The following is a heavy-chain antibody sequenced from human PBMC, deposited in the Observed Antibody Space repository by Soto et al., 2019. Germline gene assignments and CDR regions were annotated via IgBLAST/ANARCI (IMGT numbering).Heavy chain of an antibody. CDR2: ITWNSRTI. CDR1: GFTFGDYA. J-gene: IGHJ3*02. Sequence: SLRLSCAASGFTFGDYAMHWVRRAPGKGLEWVSSITWNSRTIGYADSVKGRFTISRDNARNSLFLQMNSLRPEDSALYYCATGWEAVSGNGAFDMWGQGTMVTVSS. D-gene: IGHD6-19*01. CDR3: ATGWEAVSGNGAFDM. V-gene: IGHV3-9*01.